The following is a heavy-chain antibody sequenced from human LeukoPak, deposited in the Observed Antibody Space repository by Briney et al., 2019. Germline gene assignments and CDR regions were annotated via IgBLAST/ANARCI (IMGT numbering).Heavy chain of an antibody. Sequence: GESLKISCKGSGYSFTSYWISWVRQMPGKGLEWMGRIDPSDSYTNYSPSFQGHVTISADKSISTAYLQWSSLKASDTAMYSCARHKRITMVRGDAFDIWGQGTMVTVSS. V-gene: IGHV5-10-1*01. J-gene: IGHJ3*02. CDR2: IDPSDSYT. D-gene: IGHD3-10*01. CDR3: ARHKRITMVRGDAFDI. CDR1: GYSFTSYW.